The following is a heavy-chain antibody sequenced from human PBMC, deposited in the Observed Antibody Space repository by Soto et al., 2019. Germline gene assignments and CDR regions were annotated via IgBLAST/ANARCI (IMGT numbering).Heavy chain of an antibody. D-gene: IGHD3-9*01. Sequence: EVQLVESGRGLVQPGGSLRLSCAASGFTFSSYSMNWVRQAPGKGLEWVSYISSSSSTIYYADSVKGRFTISRDNAKNSLYLQMNSLRAEDTAVYYCARISYYDILTGHDYWGQGTLVTVSS. J-gene: IGHJ4*02. CDR2: ISSSSSTI. CDR1: GFTFSSYS. V-gene: IGHV3-48*01. CDR3: ARISYYDILTGHDY.